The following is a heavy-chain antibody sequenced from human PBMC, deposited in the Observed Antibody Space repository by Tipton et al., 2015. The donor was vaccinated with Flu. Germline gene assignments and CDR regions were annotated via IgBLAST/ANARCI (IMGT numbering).Heavy chain of an antibody. J-gene: IGHJ4*02. V-gene: IGHV3-23*01. D-gene: IGHD3-3*01. CDR2: LSGNGEST. Sequence: SLRLSCVGTGFAFTSYAMTWVRQAPGRGLEWVSGLSGNGESTYHAEVLKGRFIISRDNAKNTVYLQMNSLRDEDTAIYYCAKAQYHDFWGGYSIIENWGQGTLVTVSS. CDR1: GFAFTSYA. CDR3: AKAQYHDFWGGYSIIEN.